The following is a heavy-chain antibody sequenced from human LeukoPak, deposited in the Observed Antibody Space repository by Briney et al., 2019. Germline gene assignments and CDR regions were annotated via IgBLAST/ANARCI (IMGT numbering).Heavy chain of an antibody. CDR1: GFTFSSYS. D-gene: IGHD6-19*01. Sequence: GGSLRLSCASSGFTFSSYSMNWVRQAPGKGLEWVSSISSSSSYIYYADSVKGRFTISRDNAKNSLYLQMNSLRAEDTAVYYCARDRSFIAVAGTWYFDLWGRGTLVTVSS. CDR3: ARDRSFIAVAGTWYFDL. CDR2: ISSSSSYI. J-gene: IGHJ2*01. V-gene: IGHV3-21*01.